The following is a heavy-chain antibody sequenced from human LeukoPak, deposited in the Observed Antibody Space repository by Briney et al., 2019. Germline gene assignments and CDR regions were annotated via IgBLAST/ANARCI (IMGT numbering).Heavy chain of an antibody. J-gene: IGHJ4*02. D-gene: IGHD3-22*01. V-gene: IGHV7-4-1*02. CDR3: ARDLPNYYYDSSGSDY. CDR2: INTNTGNP. Sequence: ASVKVSCKASGYTFTSYAMNWVRQAPGQGLEWMGWINTNTGNPTYAQGFTGRFVFSLDTSVSTAYLQISSLKAEDTAVYYCARDLPNYYYDSSGSDYWGQGTLVTVSS. CDR1: GYTFTSYA.